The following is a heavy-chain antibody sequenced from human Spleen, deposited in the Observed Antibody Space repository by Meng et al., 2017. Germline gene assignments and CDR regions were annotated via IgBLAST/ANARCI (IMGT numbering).Heavy chain of an antibody. CDR1: GFTFSSYA. D-gene: IGHD3-10*01. Sequence: GESLKISCAASGFTFSSYAMSWVRQAPGKGVEWVSGITGTGGSTYYPDSVKGRFTISRDNSKNTLYLQMNTLSAADTAVYYCAKTTGVEGSGSIDAFDFWGQGTKVTVSS. V-gene: IGHV3-23*01. J-gene: IGHJ3*01. CDR2: ITGTGGST. CDR3: AKTTGVEGSGSIDAFDF.